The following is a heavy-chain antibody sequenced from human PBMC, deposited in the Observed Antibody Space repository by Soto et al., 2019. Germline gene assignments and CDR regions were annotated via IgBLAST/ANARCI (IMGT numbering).Heavy chain of an antibody. V-gene: IGHV4-30-4*01. CDR1: GGSISSGDYY. J-gene: IGHJ4*02. CDR3: ARDSGDSSGYGGQVSVY. Sequence: SETLSLTCTVSGGSISSGDYYWSWIRQPPGKGLEWIGYIYYSGSTYYNPSLKSRVTISVDTSKNQFSLKLSSVTAADTAVYYCARDSGDSSGYGGQVSVYWGQGTLVTVSS. D-gene: IGHD3-22*01. CDR2: IYYSGST.